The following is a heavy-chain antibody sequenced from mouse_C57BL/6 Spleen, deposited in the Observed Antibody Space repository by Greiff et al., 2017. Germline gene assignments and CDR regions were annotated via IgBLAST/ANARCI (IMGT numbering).Heavy chain of an antibody. CDR3: ARSPRGYFDY. V-gene: IGHV7-3*01. Sequence: DVKLVESGGGLVQPGGSLSLSCAASGFTFTDYYMSWVRQPPGKALEWLGFIRNKANGYTTEYSASVKGRFTISRDNSQSILSLQMNALRAEDSATYYCARSPRGYFDYWGQGTTLTVSS. J-gene: IGHJ2*01. CDR1: GFTFTDYY. CDR2: IRNKANGYTT.